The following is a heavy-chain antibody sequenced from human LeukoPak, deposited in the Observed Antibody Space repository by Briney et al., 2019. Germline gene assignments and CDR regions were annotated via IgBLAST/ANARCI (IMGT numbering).Heavy chain of an antibody. CDR3: ARSLKWNLVGSDY. J-gene: IGHJ4*02. Sequence: PGGSLRLSCAASGFTFSNYAMNWVRQAPGKGLEWVSCISASGGTKLYADSVKGRFIISRDDSKNTLYVQMSSLRAEDTAVYYCARSLKWNLVGSDYWGQGTLVTVSS. CDR2: ISASGGTK. CDR1: GFTFSNYA. V-gene: IGHV3-23*01. D-gene: IGHD1-1*01.